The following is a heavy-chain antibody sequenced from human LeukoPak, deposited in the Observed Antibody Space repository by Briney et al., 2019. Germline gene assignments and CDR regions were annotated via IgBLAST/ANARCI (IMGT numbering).Heavy chain of an antibody. J-gene: IGHJ6*03. CDR1: GFTVSSNY. CDR3: ARDRGGGHMDV. Sequence: GGSLRLSCAVSGFTVSSNYMNWVRQAPGKGLEWVSAIGTTGDTYYPGSVKGRFTISRENAKNSLYLQMNSLRAGDTAVYYCARDRGGGHMDVWGKGTTVTISS. V-gene: IGHV3-13*01. D-gene: IGHD2-15*01. CDR2: IGTTGDT.